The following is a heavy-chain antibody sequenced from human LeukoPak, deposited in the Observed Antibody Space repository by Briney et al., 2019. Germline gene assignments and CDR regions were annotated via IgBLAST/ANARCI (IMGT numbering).Heavy chain of an antibody. CDR1: GGSISSSSYY. CDR3: ARRPRLGYSSSWYPFDY. CDR2: IYYSGST. J-gene: IGHJ4*02. Sequence: SETLSLTCTVSGGSISSSSYYWGWIRQPPGKGLEWIGSIYYSGSTYYNPSLKSRVTISVDTSKNQFSLKLSSVTAADTAVYYCARRPRLGYSSSWYPFDYWGQGTLVTVSS. V-gene: IGHV4-39*07. D-gene: IGHD6-13*01.